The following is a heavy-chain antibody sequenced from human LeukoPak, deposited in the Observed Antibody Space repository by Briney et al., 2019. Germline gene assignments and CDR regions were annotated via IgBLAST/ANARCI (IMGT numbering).Heavy chain of an antibody. D-gene: IGHD2-2*01. J-gene: IGHJ4*02. CDR3: ARLVVFRSYFDY. V-gene: IGHV3-53*01. Sequence: GGSLRLSCAASGFTVSSNYMIWVRQAPGKGLEWVSVIYSGGSTYYADSVKGRFTISRDNSKNPLYLQMNSLRAEDTAVYYCARLVVFRSYFDYWGQGTLVTVSS. CDR1: GFTVSSNY. CDR2: IYSGGST.